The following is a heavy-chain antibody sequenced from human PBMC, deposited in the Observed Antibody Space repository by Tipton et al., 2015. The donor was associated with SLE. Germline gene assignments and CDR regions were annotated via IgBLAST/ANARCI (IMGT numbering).Heavy chain of an antibody. CDR3: ATQGSYDSSFDY. CDR1: GGSISSNNW. Sequence: LSLTCTVSGGSISSNNWWNWVRQPPGMGLEWIGEIHHRGTTNYNPSLKSRVTISVDKSKSQFSLKLSSVTAADTAVYYCATQGSYDSSFDYWGQGTLVTVSS. D-gene: IGHD3-16*01. V-gene: IGHV4-4*02. J-gene: IGHJ4*02. CDR2: IHHRGTT.